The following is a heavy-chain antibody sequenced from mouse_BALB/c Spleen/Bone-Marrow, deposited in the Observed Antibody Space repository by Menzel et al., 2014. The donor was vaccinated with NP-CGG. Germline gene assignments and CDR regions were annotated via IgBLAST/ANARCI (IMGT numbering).Heavy chain of an antibody. J-gene: IGHJ3*01. V-gene: IGHV5-9-1*01. Sequence: EVKLVESGGGLVKPGGSLKLSCAASGFTFSGYAMSWVRQSPEKRLEWVATISSGGSYIHYPDSVKVRFTISRDNAKNTLYLQMSSLRSEDTAIYYCARPDPWFAYWGQGTLVTVSA. CDR3: ARPDPWFAY. CDR1: GFTFSGYA. CDR2: ISSGGSYI.